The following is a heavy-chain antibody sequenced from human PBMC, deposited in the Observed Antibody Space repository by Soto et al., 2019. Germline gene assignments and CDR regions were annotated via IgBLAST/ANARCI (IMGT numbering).Heavy chain of an antibody. CDR2: ISYDGNVA. CDR1: GFTFSNYG. Sequence: QVQVVESEGGVVQPGRSLRLSCAASGFTFSNYGMHWVRQAPGKGLEWVTVISYDGNVAYYADSVKGRFTSSRDNSKNTLYLQMNSLRTEDTAVYYCAKEGPITNWYFDSWGQGTLVTVSS. V-gene: IGHV3-30*18. J-gene: IGHJ4*02. CDR3: AKEGPITNWYFDS. D-gene: IGHD1-1*01.